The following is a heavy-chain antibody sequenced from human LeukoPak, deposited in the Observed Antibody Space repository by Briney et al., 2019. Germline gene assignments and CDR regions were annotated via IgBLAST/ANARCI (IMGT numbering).Heavy chain of an antibody. CDR3: ARRSGGYSYGYFDY. J-gene: IGHJ4*02. V-gene: IGHV1-69*06. CDR1: GYTFTSYY. CDR2: IIPLLGTA. D-gene: IGHD5-18*01. Sequence: SVKVSCKASGYTFTSYYMHWVRQAPGQGLEWMGGIIPLLGTANYAQKFQGRVTITADTSSSTVYMELRSLRSEDTAVYYCARRSGGYSYGYFDYWGQGTLVTVSS.